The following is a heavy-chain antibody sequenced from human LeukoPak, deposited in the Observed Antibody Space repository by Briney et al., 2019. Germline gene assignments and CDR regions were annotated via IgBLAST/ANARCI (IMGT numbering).Heavy chain of an antibody. J-gene: IGHJ5*02. Sequence: PGGSLRLSCAASEFTFSSYAMTWVRQAPGKGLEWVSTISTSGGSTYYADSVKGRFTISRDNSKNTLYLQMNSLRAEDTAVYYCAKDAVITMVRGRRGNWFDPWGQGTLVTVSS. CDR1: EFTFSSYA. CDR3: AKDAVITMVRGRRGNWFDP. V-gene: IGHV3-23*01. CDR2: ISTSGGST. D-gene: IGHD3-10*01.